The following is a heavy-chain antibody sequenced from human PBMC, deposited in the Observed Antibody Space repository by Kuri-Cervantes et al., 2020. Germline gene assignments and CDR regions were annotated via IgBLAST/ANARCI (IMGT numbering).Heavy chain of an antibody. CDR2: INPNSGGT. CDR3: AREQLYCSGGSCYLGMDV. D-gene: IGHD2-15*01. CDR1: GYTFTGYY. V-gene: IGHV1-2*02. J-gene: IGHJ6*02. Sequence: ASVKVSCKASGYTFTGYYMHWVRQAPGQGLEWMGWINPNSGGTNYAQKFQGRVTITADKSTSTAYMELSSLRSEDTAVYYCAREQLYCSGGSCYLGMDVWGQGTTVTVSS.